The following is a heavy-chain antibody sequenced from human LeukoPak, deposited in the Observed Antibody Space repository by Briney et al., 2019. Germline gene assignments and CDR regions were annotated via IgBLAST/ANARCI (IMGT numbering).Heavy chain of an antibody. CDR1: GGSISSYY. CDR2: IYYSGST. Sequence: PSETLSLTCTVSGGSISSYYWSWIRQPPGKGLEWIGYIYYSGSTNYNPSLKSRVTISVDTSKNQFSLKLSSVTAADTAVYYCARHGPWAGDSSGYYPYYYYYGMDVWGQGTTVTVSS. V-gene: IGHV4-59*08. D-gene: IGHD3-22*01. CDR3: ARHGPWAGDSSGYYPYYYYYGMDV. J-gene: IGHJ6*02.